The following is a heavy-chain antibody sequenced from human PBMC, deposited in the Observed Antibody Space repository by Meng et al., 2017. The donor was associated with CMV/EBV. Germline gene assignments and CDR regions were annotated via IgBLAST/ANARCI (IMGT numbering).Heavy chain of an antibody. Sequence: LKISCAASGFTFSSYAMSWVRQAPGKGLEWVSVIYSGGSSTYYADSVKGRFTISRDNSKNTLYLQMNSLRAEDTAVYYCAKGKRFLEWLFDYWGQGTLVTVSS. V-gene: IGHV3-23*03. CDR3: AKGKRFLEWLFDY. J-gene: IGHJ4*02. CDR1: GFTFSSYA. CDR2: IYSGGSST. D-gene: IGHD3-3*01.